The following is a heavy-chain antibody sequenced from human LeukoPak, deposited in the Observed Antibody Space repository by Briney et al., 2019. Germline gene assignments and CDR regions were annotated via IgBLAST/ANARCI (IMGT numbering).Heavy chain of an antibody. Sequence: GGSLRLSCAASGFTFSSYVMSWVRQAPGKGPEWVSVIIGSGAGSGGSTYYADSAKGRFTISRDNSKNTLYLQMNSPRAEDTAVYYCAARPSSGWYSYWGQGTLVTVSS. D-gene: IGHD6-19*01. CDR2: IIGSGAGSGGST. CDR3: AARPSSGWYSY. J-gene: IGHJ4*02. V-gene: IGHV3-23*01. CDR1: GFTFSSYV.